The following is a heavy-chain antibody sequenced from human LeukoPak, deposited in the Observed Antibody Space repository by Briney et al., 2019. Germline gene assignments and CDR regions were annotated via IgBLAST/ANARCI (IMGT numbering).Heavy chain of an antibody. V-gene: IGHV3-11*01. D-gene: IGHD3-10*01. CDR1: GFTFSDYY. CDR3: ARVKGSYSNDY. Sequence: GGSLRLSCAASGFTFSDYYMSWTRQAPGKGLEWVSYISTSGSPTYYVDSVKGRITISRDNAKNSLYLQMNSLRVDDTAVYYCARVKGSYSNDYWGQGTLVTVSS. J-gene: IGHJ4*02. CDR2: ISTSGSPT.